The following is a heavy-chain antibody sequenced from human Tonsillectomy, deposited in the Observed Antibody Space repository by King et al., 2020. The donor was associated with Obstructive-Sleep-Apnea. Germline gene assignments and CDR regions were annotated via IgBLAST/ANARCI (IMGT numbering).Heavy chain of an antibody. CDR3: ATTYYDFWSGYYKGYYFDY. CDR2: ISYSGST. D-gene: IGHD3-3*01. CDR1: GVSISSSAYY. Sequence: PLQESGPGLVKPSETLSLTCTVSGVSISSSAYYGGWIRQPPGKGLEWIGSISYSGSTYYNPSLKSRVTISMDTSKNQFSLKLSSVTAADTAVYYCATTYYDFWSGYYKGYYFDYWGQGTLVTVSS. V-gene: IGHV4-39*07. J-gene: IGHJ4*02.